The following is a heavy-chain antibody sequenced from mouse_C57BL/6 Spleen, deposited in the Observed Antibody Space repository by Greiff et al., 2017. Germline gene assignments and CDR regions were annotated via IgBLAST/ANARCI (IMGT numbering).Heavy chain of an antibody. J-gene: IGHJ4*01. CDR2: IYPGSGST. Sequence: VQLQQPGAELVKPGASVTMSCKASGYTFTSYWITWVKQRPGQGLEWIGDIYPGSGSTNYNEKFKSKATLTVDTSSSTAYMLLSSLTSEDSAVYYCARGTGKGYAMGYWGQGTSVTVSS. CDR1: GYTFTSYW. CDR3: ARGTGKGYAMGY. D-gene: IGHD4-1*01. V-gene: IGHV1-55*01.